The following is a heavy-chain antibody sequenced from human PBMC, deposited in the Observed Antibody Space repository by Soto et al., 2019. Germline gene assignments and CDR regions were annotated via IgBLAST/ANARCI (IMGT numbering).Heavy chain of an antibody. CDR2: INPSGGST. J-gene: IGHJ5*02. D-gene: IGHD3-22*01. CDR3: ARAMGTYDSSGYYGLFDP. Sequence: GASVKVSCKASGYTFTSYYMHWVRQAPGQGLEWMGIINPSGGSTSYAQKFQGRVTMTRDTSTSTVYMELSSLRSEDTAVYYCARAMGTYDSSGYYGLFDPWGQGTLVTVSS. CDR1: GYTFTSYY. V-gene: IGHV1-46*01.